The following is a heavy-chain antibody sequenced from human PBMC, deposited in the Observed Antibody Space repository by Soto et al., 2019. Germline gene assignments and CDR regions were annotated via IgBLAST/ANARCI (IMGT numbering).Heavy chain of an antibody. J-gene: IGHJ4*02. CDR3: ARVVGCSGGSCYSGGAFDY. Sequence: QVQLVRSGAEVKKPGASVKVSCKASGYTFTSYGISWVRQAPGQGLEWMGWISAYNGNTNYAQKLQGRVTMTTDTSTSTAYMELRSLRSDDTTVYYCARVVGCSGGSCYSGGAFDYWGQGTLVTVSS. V-gene: IGHV1-18*04. CDR1: GYTFTSYG. CDR2: ISAYNGNT. D-gene: IGHD2-15*01.